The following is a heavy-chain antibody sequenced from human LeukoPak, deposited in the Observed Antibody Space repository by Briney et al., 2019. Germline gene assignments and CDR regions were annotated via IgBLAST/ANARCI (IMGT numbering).Heavy chain of an antibody. CDR2: IYYSGST. J-gene: IGHJ4*02. CDR3: ARVTAMEPRRLDY. V-gene: IGHV4-39*01. Sequence: PSETLSLTCTVSGGSISSSSYYWGWIRQPPGKGLEWIGSIYYSGSTYYNPSLKSRVTISVDTSKNQFSLKLSSVTAADTAVYYCARVTAMEPRRLDYWGQGTLVTVSS. D-gene: IGHD5-18*01. CDR1: GGSISSSSYY.